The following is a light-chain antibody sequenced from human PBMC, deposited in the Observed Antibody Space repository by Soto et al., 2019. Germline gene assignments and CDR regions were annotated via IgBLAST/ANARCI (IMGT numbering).Light chain of an antibody. J-gene: IGKJ1*01. CDR3: QQYGGSPRT. CDR2: GAS. Sequence: EIVLTQSPGTLSLSPGEGATLSCRASQSTSSNFLAWYQQKRGQAPRLLIHGASNRATGIPDRFSGSGSGTDFTLTITRLEPEDFAVYYCQQYGGSPRTFGQGTKV. V-gene: IGKV3-20*01. CDR1: QSTSSNF.